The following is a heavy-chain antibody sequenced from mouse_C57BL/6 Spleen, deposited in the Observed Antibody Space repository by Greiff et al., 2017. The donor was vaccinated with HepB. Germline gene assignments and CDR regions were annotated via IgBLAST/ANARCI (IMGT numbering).Heavy chain of an antibody. J-gene: IGHJ3*01. CDR3: ARSDYDYDGAWFAY. CDR2: IYPGDGDT. D-gene: IGHD2-4*01. Sequence: VMLVESGAELVKPGASVKISCKASGYAFSSYWMNWVKQRPGKGLEWIGQIYPGDGDTNYNGKFKGKATLTADKSSSTAYMQLSSLTSEDSAVYFCARSDYDYDGAWFAYWGQGTLVTVSA. V-gene: IGHV1-80*01. CDR1: GYAFSSYW.